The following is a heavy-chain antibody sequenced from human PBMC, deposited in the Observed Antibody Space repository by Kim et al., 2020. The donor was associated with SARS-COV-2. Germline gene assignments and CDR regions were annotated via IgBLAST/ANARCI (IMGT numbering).Heavy chain of an antibody. Sequence: GGSLRLSCAASGFTFSSYAMHWVRQAPGKGLEWVAVISYDGSNKYYADSVKGRFTISRDNSKNTLYLQMNSLRAEDTAVYYCASEMLTIFGVVGGLDVWGQGTTVTVSS. CDR2: ISYDGSNK. CDR1: GFTFSSYA. V-gene: IGHV3-30*04. CDR3: ASEMLTIFGVVGGLDV. J-gene: IGHJ6*02. D-gene: IGHD3-3*01.